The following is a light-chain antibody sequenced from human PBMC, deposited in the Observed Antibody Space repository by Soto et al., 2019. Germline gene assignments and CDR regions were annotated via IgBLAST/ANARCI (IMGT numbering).Light chain of an antibody. CDR3: QQYDNLPLT. Sequence: DIQMTQSPSSLSASVGDRVTITCQASQDISNYLNWYQQKPGKAPKLLIYDASSLEAGVPSRFSGSGSGTDFTFTISGLQPEDVATYHCQQYDNLPLTFGGGTKVDIK. CDR2: DAS. J-gene: IGKJ4*01. CDR1: QDISNY. V-gene: IGKV1-33*01.